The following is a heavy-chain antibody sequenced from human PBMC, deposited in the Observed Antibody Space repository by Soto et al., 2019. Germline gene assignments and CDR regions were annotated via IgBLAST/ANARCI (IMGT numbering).Heavy chain of an antibody. V-gene: IGHV3-43*01. D-gene: IGHD2-21*01. CDR1: GFTFNDYS. CDR3: AKDVSSRLLLRIDC. J-gene: IGHJ4*02. Sequence: EVQLVESGGVVVQPGGSLRLSCAASGFTFNDYSMHWVRQAPGKGLEWVSLTSWDGGNAYYADSVKGRFTISRDNRKNSLYLQMNSLRTEDTALYYCAKDVSSRLLLRIDCWGQGTLVTVSS. CDR2: TSWDGGNA.